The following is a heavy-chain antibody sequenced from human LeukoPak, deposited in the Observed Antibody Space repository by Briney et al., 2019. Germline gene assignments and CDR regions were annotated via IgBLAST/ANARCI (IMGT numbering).Heavy chain of an antibody. CDR1: GYTFTGYY. J-gene: IGHJ4*02. D-gene: IGHD6-13*01. CDR3: ARGAAAGRFDFDY. Sequence: ASVKVSCKASGYTFTGYYMHWVRQAPGQGLEWMGWIKPNSGGTNYAQKFQGRVTMTRDTSISTAYMEMRRLRSDDTAVYYCARGAAAGRFDFDYWGQGTLVTVSS. V-gene: IGHV1-2*02. CDR2: IKPNSGGT.